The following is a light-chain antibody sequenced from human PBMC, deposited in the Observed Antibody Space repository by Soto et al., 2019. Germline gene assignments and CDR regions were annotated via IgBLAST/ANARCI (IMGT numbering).Light chain of an antibody. CDR1: SSNIGSNY. J-gene: IGLJ2*01. CDR2: RNS. CDR3: AACDDSLSGVV. Sequence: QAVVTQPPSASGTPGQRVTISCSGSSSNIGSNYVYWYQQLPGTVPQLLIYRNSERPSGFPDRFSGAKAGPAASLVISGLRSEDEADYYCAACDDSLSGVVFGGGTKVTVL. V-gene: IGLV1-47*01.